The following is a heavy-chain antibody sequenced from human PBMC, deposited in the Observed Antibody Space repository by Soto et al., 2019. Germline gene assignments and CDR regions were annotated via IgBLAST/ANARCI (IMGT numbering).Heavy chain of an antibody. V-gene: IGHV4-59*01. D-gene: IGHD6-13*01. CDR3: ARVPSSFDYYYYMDV. CDR2: IYYSGST. CDR1: GGSISSYY. J-gene: IGHJ6*03. Sequence: SQTLSLTCTVSGGSISSYYWSWIRQPPGKGLEWIGYIYYSGSTNYNPSLKSRVTISVDTSKNQFSLKLSSVTAADTAVYYCARVPSSFDYYYYMDVWGKGTTVTVSS.